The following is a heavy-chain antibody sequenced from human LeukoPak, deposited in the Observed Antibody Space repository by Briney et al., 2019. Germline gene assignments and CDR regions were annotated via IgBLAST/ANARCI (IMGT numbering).Heavy chain of an antibody. CDR2: IYYSGST. CDR3: ASSRVVITSFDY. D-gene: IGHD3-22*01. Sequence: SETLSLTCTVSGGSISSYYWSWIRQPPGKGLEWIGYIYYSGSTNYSPSLKSRVTISVDTSKNQFSLKLSSVTAADTAVYYCASSRVVITSFDYWGQGTLVTVSS. CDR1: GGSISSYY. V-gene: IGHV4-59*08. J-gene: IGHJ4*02.